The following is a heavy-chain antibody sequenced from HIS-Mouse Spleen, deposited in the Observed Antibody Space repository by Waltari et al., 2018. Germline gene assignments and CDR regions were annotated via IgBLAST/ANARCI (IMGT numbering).Heavy chain of an antibody. Sequence: EVQLVESGGGLVQPGGSLRLSCAASGFTFSSYWMSWVRQAPGKGLEWVANIKQDGSEKYYVDSVKGRFIISRDNAKNSLYLQMNSLRAEDTAVYYCARRYSSGWYDYYYYGMDVWGQGTTVTVSS. CDR2: IKQDGSEK. CDR3: ARRYSSGWYDYYYYGMDV. D-gene: IGHD6-19*01. V-gene: IGHV3-7*01. J-gene: IGHJ6*02. CDR1: GFTFSSYW.